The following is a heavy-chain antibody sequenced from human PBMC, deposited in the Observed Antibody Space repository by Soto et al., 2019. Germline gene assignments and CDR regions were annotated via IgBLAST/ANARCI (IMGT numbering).Heavy chain of an antibody. V-gene: IGHV1-69*13. CDR1: GGTFSSYA. CDR2: IIPIFGTA. D-gene: IGHD3-9*01. CDR3: ARDLVSYYDILTGAEAYYYYGMDV. Sequence: ASVKVSCKASGGTFSSYAISWVRQAPGQGLEWMGGIIPIFGTANYAQKFQGRVTITADESTSTAYMELSSLRSEDTAVYYCARDLVSYYDILTGAEAYYYYGMDVWGQGTAVTVSS. J-gene: IGHJ6*02.